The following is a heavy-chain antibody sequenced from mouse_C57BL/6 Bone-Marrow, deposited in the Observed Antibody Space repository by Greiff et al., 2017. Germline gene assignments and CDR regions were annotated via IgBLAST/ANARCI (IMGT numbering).Heavy chain of an antibody. CDR2: ISYDGSN. Sequence: EVQVVESGPGLVKPSQSLSLTCSVTGYSITSGYYWNWIRQFPGNKLEWMGYISYDGSNNYNPSLKNRISITRDTSKNQFFLKLNSVTTEDTATYYCARRGLLRYFDYWGQGTTLTVSS. CDR1: GYSITSGYY. J-gene: IGHJ2*01. D-gene: IGHD2-3*01. V-gene: IGHV3-6*01. CDR3: ARRGLLRYFDY.